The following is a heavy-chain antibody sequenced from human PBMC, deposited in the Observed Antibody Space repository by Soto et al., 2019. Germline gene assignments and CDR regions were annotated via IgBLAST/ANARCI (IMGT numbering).Heavy chain of an antibody. V-gene: IGHV3-23*01. J-gene: IGHJ6*03. Sequence: EVQVLESGGGLVQPGGSLRLSCAASRFTFSNYAMSWVRQAPGKGLEWVSVISGSGGSTYYADSVKGRFTVSRDSSKNTLYLQMNSLRAEDTAVYYCAREDPYYYYMDVWGKGTTVTVSS. CDR2: ISGSGGST. CDR3: AREDPYYYYMDV. D-gene: IGHD3-16*01. CDR1: RFTFSNYA.